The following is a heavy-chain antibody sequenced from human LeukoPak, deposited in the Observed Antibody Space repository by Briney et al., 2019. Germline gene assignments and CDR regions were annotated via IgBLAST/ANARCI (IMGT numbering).Heavy chain of an antibody. J-gene: IGHJ4*02. V-gene: IGHV3-48*03. CDR3: ARDLAVAGNM. Sequence: GGSLRLSCAASGFTFSSYEMNWVRQAPGKGLEWVSYISSSGSTIYYADSVKGRFTISRDNAKNSLYLQMNSLRVEDTAVYYCARDLAVAGNMWGQGTLVTVSS. D-gene: IGHD6-19*01. CDR2: ISSSGSTI. CDR1: GFTFSSYE.